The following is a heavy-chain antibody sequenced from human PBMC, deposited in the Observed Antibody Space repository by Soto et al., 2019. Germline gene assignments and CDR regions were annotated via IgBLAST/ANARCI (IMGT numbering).Heavy chain of an antibody. CDR1: GFTFSSYA. V-gene: IGHV3-23*01. CDR3: AKASATVKSDGMDV. Sequence: EGQLLESGGGLVQPGGSLRLSCAASGFTFSSYAMSWVRQAPGKGLECVSSISSGANTYYTDSVRGRFTISRDNSKNSLSLQMSSLRADDTAIYYCAKASATVKSDGMDVWGQGTTVTVSS. CDR2: ISSGANT. J-gene: IGHJ6*02.